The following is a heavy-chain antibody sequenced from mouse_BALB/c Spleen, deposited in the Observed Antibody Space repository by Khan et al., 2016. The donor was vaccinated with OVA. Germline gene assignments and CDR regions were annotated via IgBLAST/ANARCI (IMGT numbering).Heavy chain of an antibody. D-gene: IGHD2-12*01. CDR1: GDSITSGY. V-gene: IGHV3-8*02. J-gene: IGHJ3*01. CDR3: ARSTYRYAFVY. CDR2: IIYTGYT. Sequence: VQLKESGPSLVKPSQTLSLTCSVTGDSITSGYWNWIRKFPGNKPEYMGYIIYTGYTYYNPSLQSRISITRHTSKNQYYLQLNSVTDEDTATYYCARSTYRYAFVYWGQGTLVTVSA.